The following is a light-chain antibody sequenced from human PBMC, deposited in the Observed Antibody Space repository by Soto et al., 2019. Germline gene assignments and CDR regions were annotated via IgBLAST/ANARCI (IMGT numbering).Light chain of an antibody. CDR3: QSYDSSLSGSYVV. CDR2: GNS. Sequence: QSVLTQPHSVSGAPGQRVTISCTGSSSNIGAGYDVHWYQQLPGTAPKLLIYGNSNRPSGVPDRFSGSKSGTSASLAITGLQAEDEADYYCQSYDSSLSGSYVVFGGGTQLTVL. J-gene: IGLJ2*01. CDR1: SSNIGAGYD. V-gene: IGLV1-40*01.